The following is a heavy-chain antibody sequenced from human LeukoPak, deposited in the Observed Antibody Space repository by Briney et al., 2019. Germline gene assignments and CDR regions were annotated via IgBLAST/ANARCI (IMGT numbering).Heavy chain of an antibody. CDR1: GFTLSSYS. CDR2: ISSNSNI. D-gene: IGHD3-10*01. J-gene: IGHJ4*02. CDR3: ARLGLGSGSSCDY. V-gene: IGHV3-21*04. Sequence: GGSLRLSCAASGFTLSSYSMNWVRQAPGKGLEWVSSISSNSNIYYADSVKGRFTISRDNAKNSLYLQMNSLKASDTAIYYCARLGLGSGSSCDYWGQGTLVIVSS.